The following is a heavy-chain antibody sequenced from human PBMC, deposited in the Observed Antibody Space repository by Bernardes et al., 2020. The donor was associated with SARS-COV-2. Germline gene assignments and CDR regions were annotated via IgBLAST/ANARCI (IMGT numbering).Heavy chain of an antibody. CDR2: ISRSGRSK. D-gene: IGHD2-8*02. CDR3: ARGPYCPGGICTFYCMDV. J-gene: IGHJ6*02. V-gene: IGHV3-21*06. CDR1: GFTIHTNS. Sequence: VETLFLTCAASGFTIHTNSLNWVRQAPGPGLAWVSSISRSGRSKYYADSVKGRFTISRDSAKNSLYLEMNSLRAEDTAVYYCARGPYCPGGICTFYCMDVWGQGTTVTVSS.